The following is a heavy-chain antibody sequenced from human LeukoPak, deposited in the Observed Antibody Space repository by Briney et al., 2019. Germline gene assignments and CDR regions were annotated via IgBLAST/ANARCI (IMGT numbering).Heavy chain of an antibody. Sequence: GGSLRLSCAASGFTSSSYAMSWVRQAPGKGPEWVSAISGSGGSTYYADSVKGRFTISRDNSKNTLYLQMNSLRAEDTAVYYCAKSRDTAMVILLFDYWGQGTLVTVSS. CDR3: AKSRDTAMVILLFDY. D-gene: IGHD5-18*01. J-gene: IGHJ4*02. CDR1: GFTSSSYA. CDR2: ISGSGGST. V-gene: IGHV3-23*01.